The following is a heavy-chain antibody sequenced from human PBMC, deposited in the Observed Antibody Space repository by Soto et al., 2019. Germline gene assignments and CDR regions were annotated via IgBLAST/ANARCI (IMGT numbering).Heavy chain of an antibody. J-gene: IGHJ4*02. CDR1: GYTLTELS. D-gene: IGHD1-26*01. V-gene: IGHV1-24*01. CDR2: FDPEDGET. Sequence: ASVKVSCKVSGYTLTELSMHWVRQAPGKGLEWMGGFDPEDGETIYAQKFQGRVTMTEDTSTDTAYMELSSLRSEDTAVYYCATIKSGSQLLSFDYWGQGTLVTVSS. CDR3: ATIKSGSQLLSFDY.